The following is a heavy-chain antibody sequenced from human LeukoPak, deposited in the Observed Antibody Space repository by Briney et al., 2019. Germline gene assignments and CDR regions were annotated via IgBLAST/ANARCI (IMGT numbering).Heavy chain of an antibody. CDR2: ISSSSSYI. CDR3: ARDIIAVAGTVFDC. CDR1: GFTFSSYS. Sequence: GGSLRLSCAASGFTFSSYSMNWVRQAPAKGLEWVSSISSSSSYIYYADSVKGRFTISRDNAKNSLYLQMNSLRAEDTAVYYCARDIIAVAGTVFDCWGQGTLVTVSS. J-gene: IGHJ4*02. D-gene: IGHD6-19*01. V-gene: IGHV3-21*01.